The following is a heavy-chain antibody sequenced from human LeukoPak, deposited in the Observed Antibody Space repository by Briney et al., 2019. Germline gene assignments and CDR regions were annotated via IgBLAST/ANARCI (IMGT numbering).Heavy chain of an antibody. D-gene: IGHD5-24*01. Sequence: SETLSLTCTVSGGSLSNYYWSWIRQPPGKGLEWIGYIYFSGSSNQNPSLRSRVTMSVDTSKNQFSLKLSSVTAADTAVYYCARHVRSGYNLLDYWGQGTLVTVSS. CDR1: GGSLSNYY. J-gene: IGHJ4*02. CDR2: IYFSGSS. CDR3: ARHVRSGYNLLDY. V-gene: IGHV4-59*08.